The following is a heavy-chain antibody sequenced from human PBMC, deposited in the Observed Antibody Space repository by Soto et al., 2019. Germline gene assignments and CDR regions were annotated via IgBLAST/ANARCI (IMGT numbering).Heavy chain of an antibody. CDR3: ARVKLRVHCCRTSCLPPVPPKFYYGCCMDV. V-gene: IGHV1-69*01. Sequence: QVQRVQSGAEVKKPGSSVKVSCKASGGTFSSYAISWVRQAPGQGLEWMGGIIPICGTANYVPTFQGRGTITADESTNTAYLELSSLISEDTAVHYCARVKLRVHCCRTSCLPPVPPKFYYGCCMDVVGPGNTVTVCS. D-gene: IGHD2-2*01. CDR1: GGTFSSYA. J-gene: IGHJ6*02. CDR2: IIPICGTA.